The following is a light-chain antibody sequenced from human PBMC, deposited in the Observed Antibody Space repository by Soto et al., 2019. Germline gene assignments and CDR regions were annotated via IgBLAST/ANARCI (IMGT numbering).Light chain of an antibody. V-gene: IGKV4-1*01. CDR1: QSGLYSSNNKNY. CDR3: QQYYSTPLA. J-gene: IGKJ3*01. CDR2: WAS. Sequence: DIVMTQSPDSLAVSLGEGATINCKSSQSGLYSSNNKNYLAWYQQKPGQPPKLLIYWASTRESGVPDRFSGSGSGTDFTLTISSLQAEDVAVYYCQQYYSTPLAFGPGTKGDIK.